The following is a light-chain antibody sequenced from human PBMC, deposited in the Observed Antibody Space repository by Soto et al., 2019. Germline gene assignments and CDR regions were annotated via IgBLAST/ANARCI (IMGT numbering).Light chain of an antibody. J-gene: IGKJ5*01. Sequence: EIVLTQSPATLSVSPGERATLSCRASQSVSSNYFAWYQQKPGQAPRLLIYGISSRATGIPDRFSGGGSGTDFTLTISRLDPEYFALYYCQQYQSPITFGQGTRLEIK. V-gene: IGKV3-20*01. CDR3: QQYQSPIT. CDR1: QSVSSNY. CDR2: GIS.